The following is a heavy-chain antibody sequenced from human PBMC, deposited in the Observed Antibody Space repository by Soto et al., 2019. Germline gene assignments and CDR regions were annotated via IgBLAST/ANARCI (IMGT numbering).Heavy chain of an antibody. D-gene: IGHD3-9*01. CDR1: GGTFSSYA. CDR2: IIPILGIA. J-gene: IGHJ6*02. Sequence: GASVKVSCKTSGGTFSSYAISWVRQAPGQGLEWMGRIIPILGIANYAQKFQGRVTITADKSTSTAYMELSSLRSEDTAVYYCARCGGGVPLRYFDWLCMDVWGQGTTVTVSS. CDR3: ARCGGGVPLRYFDWLCMDV. V-gene: IGHV1-69*04.